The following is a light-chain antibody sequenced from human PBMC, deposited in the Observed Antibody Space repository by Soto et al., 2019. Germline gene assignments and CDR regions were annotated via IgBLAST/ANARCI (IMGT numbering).Light chain of an antibody. J-gene: IGKJ4*01. CDR3: QHFDDSLT. CDR1: QSVDSST. Sequence: EVVLTQSLGTLSLSPGERATLSCRASQSVDSSTLAWYQQKPGQAPRLLISGASKRATGTPDRFSGSGSGTDFTLTISRLEPEDFAVYYCQHFDDSLTFGGGTKVEIK. CDR2: GAS. V-gene: IGKV3-20*01.